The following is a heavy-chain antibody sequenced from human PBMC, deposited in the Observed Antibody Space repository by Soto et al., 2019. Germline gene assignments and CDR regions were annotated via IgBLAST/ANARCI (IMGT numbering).Heavy chain of an antibody. J-gene: IGHJ6*02. V-gene: IGHV1-18*01. D-gene: IGHD2-15*01. CDR3: ARERAQDFLNYYYYYGMDV. CDR2: ISAYNGNT. CDR1: GYTFTSYG. Sequence: QVQLVQSGAEVKKPGASVKVSCKASGYTFTSYGIGWVRQAPGQGLEWMGWISAYNGNTNYAQKLQGRVTMTTDTSTSTACMELRSLRSDDTAVYYCARERAQDFLNYYYYYGMDVWGQGTTVTVSS.